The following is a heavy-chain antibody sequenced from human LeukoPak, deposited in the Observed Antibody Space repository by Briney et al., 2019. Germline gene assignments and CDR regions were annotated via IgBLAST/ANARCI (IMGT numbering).Heavy chain of an antibody. Sequence: GRSLRLSCAASGFTFSSYGTHWVRQAPGKGLEWVAVISYDGSNKYYADSVKGRFTISRDNSKNTLYLQMNSLRAEDTAVYYCARAPRLLWFGESIFWGQGTLVTVSS. CDR2: ISYDGSNK. D-gene: IGHD3-10*01. CDR3: ARAPRLLWFGESIF. J-gene: IGHJ4*02. CDR1: GFTFSSYG. V-gene: IGHV3-30*19.